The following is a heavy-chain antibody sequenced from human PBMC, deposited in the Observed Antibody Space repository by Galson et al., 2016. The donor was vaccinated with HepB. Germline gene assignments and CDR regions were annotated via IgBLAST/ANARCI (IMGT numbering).Heavy chain of an antibody. Sequence: SLRLSCAASGFTFSRYGLNWVRQAPGKGLEWVALISYDGSYKYYADSVKGRFTISRDNSKKTLFLQMNSLRAEDTAVYYCAKFLTGTPDDAFDIWGQGTMVTVSS. CDR3: AKFLTGTPDDAFDI. D-gene: IGHD1-7*01. J-gene: IGHJ3*02. CDR2: ISYDGSYK. CDR1: GFTFSRYG. V-gene: IGHV3-30*18.